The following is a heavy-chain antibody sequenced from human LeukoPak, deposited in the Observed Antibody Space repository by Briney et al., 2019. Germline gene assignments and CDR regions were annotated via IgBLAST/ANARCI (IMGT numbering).Heavy chain of an antibody. CDR3: ARAVRVRGVIHMAFDY. V-gene: IGHV4-61*10. J-gene: IGHJ4*02. D-gene: IGHD3-10*01. CDR2: IYSSGST. CDR1: GGSISSGSYY. Sequence: SETLSLTCRVSGGSISSGSYYWSWIRQPAGKGLEWIGRIYSSGSTNYNPSLKSRVTISVDTSKNQFSLKLSSVTAADTAVYYCARAVRVRGVIHMAFDYWGQGTLVTVSS.